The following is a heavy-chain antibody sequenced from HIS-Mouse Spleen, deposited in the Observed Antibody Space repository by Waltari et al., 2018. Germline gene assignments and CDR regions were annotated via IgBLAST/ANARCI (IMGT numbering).Heavy chain of an antibody. V-gene: IGHV4-31*03. J-gene: IGHJ5*02. CDR1: GGSISSGGYY. CDR3: ARSPYYDFWSGYSDNWFDP. Sequence: QVQLQESGPGLVKSSQTLSLTCTVSGGSISSGGYYWSWIRQHPGKGLEWIGYSYYSGGTHYTPSLKSRVTISVDTSKNQFSLKLSSVTAADTAVYYCARSPYYDFWSGYSDNWFDPWGQGTLVTVSS. D-gene: IGHD3-3*01. CDR2: SYYSGGT.